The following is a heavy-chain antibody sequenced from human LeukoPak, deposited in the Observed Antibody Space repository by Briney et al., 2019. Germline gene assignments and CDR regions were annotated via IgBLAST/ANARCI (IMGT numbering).Heavy chain of an antibody. D-gene: IGHD2-2*01. V-gene: IGHV1-18*01. Sequence: ASVKVPCKASGYTSTTYGTSWVRQAPGQGLEWMGWISNYNGKTNNAQKFEGRVTMTTDTSTSTAYMELRSLRSDDTAVYYCARDRARYCSSTSCALGIWGQGTMVTVSS. CDR3: ARDRARYCSSTSCALGI. CDR1: GYTSTTYG. CDR2: ISNYNGKT. J-gene: IGHJ3*02.